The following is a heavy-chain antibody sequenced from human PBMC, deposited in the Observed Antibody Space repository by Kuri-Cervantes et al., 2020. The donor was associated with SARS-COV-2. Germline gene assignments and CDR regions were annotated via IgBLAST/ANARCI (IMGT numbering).Heavy chain of an antibody. CDR3: ATSSALFYDSSGYYRRVSWFDP. J-gene: IGHJ5*02. V-gene: IGHV1-8*02. D-gene: IGHD3-22*01. CDR2: MNPNSGNT. Sequence: ASVKVSCKASGYTFTSYDINWVRQATGQGLEWMGWMNPNSGNTGYAQKFQGRVTMTRNTSISTAYMELSSLRSEDTAVYYCATSSALFYDSSGYYRRVSWFDPWGQGTLVTVSS. CDR1: GYTFTSYD.